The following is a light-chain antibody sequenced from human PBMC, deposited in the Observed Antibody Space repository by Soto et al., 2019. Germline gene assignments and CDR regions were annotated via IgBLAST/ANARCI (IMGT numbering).Light chain of an antibody. CDR2: SAS. Sequence: EVVLTQSPGTLSLSPGERVTLSCRASQSVASSYLAWYQQKPGRAPRLLFYSASSRATGIPDRFSGSGSGTDFTLTISSLQSDDFAVYYCQHYKTWPPYTFGQGTKLEIK. CDR1: QSVASSY. CDR3: QHYKTWPPYT. J-gene: IGKJ2*01. V-gene: IGKV3-20*01.